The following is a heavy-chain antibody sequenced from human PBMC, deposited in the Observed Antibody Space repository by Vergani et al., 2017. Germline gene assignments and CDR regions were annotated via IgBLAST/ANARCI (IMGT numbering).Heavy chain of an antibody. CDR3: ARGYGDYWARPLKYYYYGMDV. V-gene: IGHV3-53*01. CDR1: GFTVSSNY. CDR2: IYSGGST. D-gene: IGHD4-17*01. J-gene: IGHJ6*02. Sequence: EVQLLESGGGLVQPGGSLRLSCAASGFTVSSNYMSWVRQAPGKGLEWVSVIYSGGSTYYADSVKGRFTISRDNSKNTLYLQMNSLRAEDTAVYYCARGYGDYWARPLKYYYYGMDVWGQGP.